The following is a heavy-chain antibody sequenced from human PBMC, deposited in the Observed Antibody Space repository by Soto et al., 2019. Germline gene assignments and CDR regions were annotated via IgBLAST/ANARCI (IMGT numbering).Heavy chain of an antibody. D-gene: IGHD3-10*01. CDR3: ARPTRNYGSGSYHPYYYYGMDV. J-gene: IGHJ6*02. Sequence: PRESLKISCKGSGYSFTSYWIGWVRQMPGKGLEWMGIIYPGDSDTRYSPSFQGQVTISADKSISTAYLQWSSLKASDTAMYYCARPTRNYGSGSYHPYYYYGMDVWGQGTTVTVSS. CDR1: GYSFTSYW. V-gene: IGHV5-51*01. CDR2: IYPGDSDT.